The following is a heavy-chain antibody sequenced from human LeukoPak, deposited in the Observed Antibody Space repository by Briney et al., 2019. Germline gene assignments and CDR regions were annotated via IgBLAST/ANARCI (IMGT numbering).Heavy chain of an antibody. J-gene: IGHJ5*02. CDR1: GFTFSSYA. CDR2: ISSSSSYI. D-gene: IGHD6-25*01. CDR3: ARDRIAAANWFGP. Sequence: GGSLRLTCAASGFTFSSYAMNWVRQAPGKGLEWVSSISSSSSYIYYADSVKGRFTISRDNAKNSLYLQMNSLRAEDTAVYYCARDRIAAANWFGPWGQGTLVTVSS. V-gene: IGHV3-21*01.